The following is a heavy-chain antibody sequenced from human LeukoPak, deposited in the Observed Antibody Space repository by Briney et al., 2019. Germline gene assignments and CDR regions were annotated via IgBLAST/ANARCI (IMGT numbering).Heavy chain of an antibody. CDR1: GYTFTSYY. Sequence: GASVKVSCKASGYTFTSYYTHWVRHAPGQGLEWMGIINPSGGSTSYAQKFQGRVTMTRDTSTSTVYMELSSLRSEDTAVYYCARDRPQLGGIDYWGQGTLVTVSS. CDR3: ARDRPQLGGIDY. CDR2: INPSGGST. D-gene: IGHD7-27*01. J-gene: IGHJ4*02. V-gene: IGHV1-46*01.